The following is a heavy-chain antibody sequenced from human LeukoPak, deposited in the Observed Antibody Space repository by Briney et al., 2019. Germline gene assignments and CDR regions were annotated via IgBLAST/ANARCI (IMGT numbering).Heavy chain of an antibody. CDR2: IWYDGSNK. D-gene: IGHD3-22*01. CDR3: ARAYYYDSSGYYPFDY. CDR1: GFTFSSYG. Sequence: GGSLRLSCAASGFTFSSYGMHWVPEAPGKGLEWVAVIWYDGSNKYYADSVKGRFTISRDNSKNTLYLQMNSLRAEDTAVYYCARAYYYDSSGYYPFDYWGQGTLVTVSS. J-gene: IGHJ4*02. V-gene: IGHV3-33*01.